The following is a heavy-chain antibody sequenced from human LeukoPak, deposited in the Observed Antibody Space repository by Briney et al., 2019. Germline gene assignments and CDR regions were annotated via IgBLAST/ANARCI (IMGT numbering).Heavy chain of an antibody. V-gene: IGHV1-2*02. CDR3: ARSAGTYLYFDY. J-gene: IGHJ4*02. Sequence: ASVKVSCKASGYTFTGYYMHWVRQAPGQGLEWMGWINPNSGGTNYAQKFQGRVTMTRDTSISTAYMELSRPRSDDTAVYYCARSAGTYLYFDYWGQGTLVTVSS. D-gene: IGHD6-13*01. CDR2: INPNSGGT. CDR1: GYTFTGYY.